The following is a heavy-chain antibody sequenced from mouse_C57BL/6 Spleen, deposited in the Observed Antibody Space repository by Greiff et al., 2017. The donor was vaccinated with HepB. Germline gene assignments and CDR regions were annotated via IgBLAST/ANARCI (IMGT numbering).Heavy chain of an antibody. CDR3: ARVNYYGSNWYFDV. CDR2: IYPGDGDT. CDR1: GYAFSSSW. D-gene: IGHD1-1*01. V-gene: IGHV1-82*01. Sequence: QVQLQQSGPELVKPGASVKISCKASGYAFSSSWMNWVKQRPGKGLEWIGRIYPGDGDTNYNGKFKGKATLTADKSSSTAYMQLSSLTSEDSAVYFCARVNYYGSNWYFDVWGTGTTVTVSS. J-gene: IGHJ1*03.